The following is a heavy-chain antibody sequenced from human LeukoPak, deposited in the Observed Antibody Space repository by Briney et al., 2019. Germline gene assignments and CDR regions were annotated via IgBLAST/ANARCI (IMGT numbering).Heavy chain of an antibody. CDR2: IYYSGAT. V-gene: IGHV4-39*01. CDR3: ARQGLQQLLPGSNF. Sequence: SETLSLTCTVSGGSISSTSYYWGWIRQAPGKGLEWLASIYYSGATYYNPSLKSRLTVSGDTSNNRFSLELTSVTAADTAVYYCARQGLQQLLPGSNFWGQGTLVTVSS. J-gene: IGHJ4*02. D-gene: IGHD6-13*01. CDR1: GGSISSTSYY.